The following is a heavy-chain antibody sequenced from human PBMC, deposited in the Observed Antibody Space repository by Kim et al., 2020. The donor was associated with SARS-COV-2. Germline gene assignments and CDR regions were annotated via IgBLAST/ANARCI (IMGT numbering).Heavy chain of an antibody. CDR2: LYPGDSTA. D-gene: IGHD3-10*01. CDR1: GYSLSNYL. V-gene: IGHV5-51*01. J-gene: IGHJ4*02. CDR3: ARRQGVRGQAYYFDY. Sequence: GESLKISCKASGYSLSNYLIAWVRQTPGKGLEWMGILYPGDSTATYSPSFEGQINISADKSTNTAYLHWSTLEASDTGIYYCARRQGVRGQAYYFDYWGQGTLVTVSS.